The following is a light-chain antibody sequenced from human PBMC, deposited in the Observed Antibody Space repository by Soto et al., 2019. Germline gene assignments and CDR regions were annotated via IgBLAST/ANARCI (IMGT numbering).Light chain of an antibody. CDR2: GVS. CDR1: QSVSSY. V-gene: IGKV3-11*01. J-gene: IGKJ5*01. Sequence: EIVLTQSPCTLSLSPGERATLSFRASQSVSSYLAWYQQKPGQAPRLLIYGVSSRATGIPDRFSGSGSGTDFTLTISSLEPEDFALYYCQQRTNWPPATFGQGTRLEIK. CDR3: QQRTNWPPAT.